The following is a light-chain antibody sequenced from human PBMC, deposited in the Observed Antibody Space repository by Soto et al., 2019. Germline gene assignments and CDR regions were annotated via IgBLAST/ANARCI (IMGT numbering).Light chain of an antibody. CDR1: QNVSSN. CDR2: GAS. CDR3: QQYNNWPRT. Sequence: EIVMTQSPATLSVSPGERATLSCRASQNVSSNLAWYQQKPGQAPRLLIYGASTRATGIPARFSGSGSGTEFTLIIISLQSEDFAVYYCQQYNNWPRTFGQGTKVDIK. J-gene: IGKJ1*01. V-gene: IGKV3-15*01.